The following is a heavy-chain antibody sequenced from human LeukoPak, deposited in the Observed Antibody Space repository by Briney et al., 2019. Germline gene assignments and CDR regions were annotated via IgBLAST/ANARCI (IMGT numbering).Heavy chain of an antibody. V-gene: IGHV3-13*01. CDR1: GFTFSTYD. CDR3: VRESNDFLTGYYDY. J-gene: IGHJ4*02. Sequence: GGSLRLSCAASGFTFSTYDFHWVRQATGKGLEWVSAIGTVGDTHYPGSVKGRFTISRENAKNSVYLQMDSLRAGDTAVYYCVRESNDFLTGYYDYWGQGILVTVSS. CDR2: IGTVGDT. D-gene: IGHD3-9*01.